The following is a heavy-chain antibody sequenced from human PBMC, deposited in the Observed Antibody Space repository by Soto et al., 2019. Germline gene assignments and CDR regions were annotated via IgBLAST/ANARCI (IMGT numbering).Heavy chain of an antibody. D-gene: IGHD2-2*01. V-gene: IGHV1-18*01. J-gene: IGHJ3*02. CDR3: AVGLRRYCSSTSCSDAFDI. Sequence: ASVKVSCKASGYTFTSYGISWVRQAPGQGLEWMGWISAYNGNTNYAQKLQGRVTMTTDTSTSTAYMELRSLRSDDTAVYYCAVGLRRYCSSTSCSDAFDIWGQGTMVTVSS. CDR2: ISAYNGNT. CDR1: GYTFTSYG.